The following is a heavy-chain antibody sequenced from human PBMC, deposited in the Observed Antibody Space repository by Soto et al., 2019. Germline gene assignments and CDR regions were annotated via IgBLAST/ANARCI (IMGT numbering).Heavy chain of an antibody. CDR1: GDSMSSSNW. J-gene: IGHJ4*02. D-gene: IGHD6-13*01. V-gene: IGHV4-4*02. CDR3: ARLGAYSSSWALDY. Sequence: PSETLSLTCTVSGDSMSSSNWWNWVRQPPGKGLEWIGEAHHSGRTNYNPSLKSRVTISVDTSKNQFSLKPSSVTAADTAVYYCARLGAYSSSWALDYWGQGTLVTVSS. CDR2: AHHSGRT.